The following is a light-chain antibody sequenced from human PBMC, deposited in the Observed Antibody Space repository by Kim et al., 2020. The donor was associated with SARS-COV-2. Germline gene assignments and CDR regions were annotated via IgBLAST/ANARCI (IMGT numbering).Light chain of an antibody. CDR2: DAS. CDR1: QDISNS. Sequence: DIRMAQSPSSLSSSVGDRVTITCQASQDISNSLNWYQQKPGKAPKLLIYDASYWTMGIPSRFSGSGSGTDFTITISSLQPEDIATYYCQQYHNLPLSFGPGTKVDIK. J-gene: IGKJ3*01. CDR3: QQYHNLPLS. V-gene: IGKV1-33*01.